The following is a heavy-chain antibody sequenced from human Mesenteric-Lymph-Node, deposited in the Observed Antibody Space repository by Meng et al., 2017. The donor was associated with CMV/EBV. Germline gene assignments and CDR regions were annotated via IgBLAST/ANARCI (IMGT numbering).Heavy chain of an antibody. V-gene: IGHV1-8*03. Sequence: ASVKVSCKASGYTFTSYDINWVRQATGQGLEWMGWMNPNSGNTGYAQKFQGRVTITRNTSISTAYMELSSLRSEDTAVYYRARAGRYCSSTSCYTRARYFDYWGQGTLVTVSS. J-gene: IGHJ4*02. D-gene: IGHD2-2*02. CDR2: MNPNSGNT. CDR3: ARAGRYCSSTSCYTRARYFDY. CDR1: GYTFTSYD.